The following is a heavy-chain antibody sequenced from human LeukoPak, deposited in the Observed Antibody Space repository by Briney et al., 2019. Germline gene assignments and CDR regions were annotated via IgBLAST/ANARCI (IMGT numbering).Heavy chain of an antibody. J-gene: IGHJ4*02. D-gene: IGHD6-13*01. Sequence: SETLSLTCAVYGGSFSGYYWSWIRQPPGKGLEWIGEINHSGSTNYNPSLKSRVTISVDTSKNQFSLKLGSVTAADTAVYYCARGVYSSSWAPFDYWGQGTLVTVSS. CDR2: INHSGST. CDR1: GGSFSGYY. CDR3: ARGVYSSSWAPFDY. V-gene: IGHV4-34*01.